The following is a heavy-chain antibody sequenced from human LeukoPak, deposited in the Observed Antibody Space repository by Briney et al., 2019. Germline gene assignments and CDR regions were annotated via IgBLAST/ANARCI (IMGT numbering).Heavy chain of an antibody. J-gene: IGHJ2*01. Sequence: GGSLRLSCAAAGFTFSSYDMHWVRQAPGKGLEWVAVIWFDGSNKYYADSVKGRFTISRDNSKNTLYLQMNSLRAEDTAVYYCARPSGSYWYFDLWGRGTLVTVSS. CDR3: ARPSGSYWYFDL. CDR1: GFTFSSYD. CDR2: IWFDGSNK. D-gene: IGHD1-26*01. V-gene: IGHV3-33*01.